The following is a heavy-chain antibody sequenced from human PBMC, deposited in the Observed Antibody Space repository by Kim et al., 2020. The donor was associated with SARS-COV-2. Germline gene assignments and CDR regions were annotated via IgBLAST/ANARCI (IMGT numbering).Heavy chain of an antibody. CDR2: IRSKANSYAT. V-gene: IGHV3-73*01. CDR1: GFTFSGSA. CDR3: MTTVVTPGGVFDY. D-gene: IGHD4-17*01. J-gene: IGHJ4*02. Sequence: GGSLRLSCAASGFTFSGSAMHWVRQASGKGLEWVGRIRSKANSYATAYAASVKGRFTISRDDSKNTAYLQMNSLKTEDTAVYYCMTTVVTPGGVFDYWGQGTLVTVSS.